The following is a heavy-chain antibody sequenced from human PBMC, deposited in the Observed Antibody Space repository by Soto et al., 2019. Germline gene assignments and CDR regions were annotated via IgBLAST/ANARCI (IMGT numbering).Heavy chain of an antibody. CDR2: ISHDGSYK. Sequence: FVRLSFEVSGFSFRSFGMHWVRQAPGKGLEWVAVISHDGSYKHYADSVKGRFTISRDDSKNTLYLQMNSLRAEEDTAVYYCAKEGGYGDRIADDYYYYGMDVWGQGTTVTVSS. D-gene: IGHD4-17*01. J-gene: IGHJ6*02. V-gene: IGHV3-30*18. CDR3: AKEGGYGDRIADDYYYYGMDV. CDR1: GFSFRSFG.